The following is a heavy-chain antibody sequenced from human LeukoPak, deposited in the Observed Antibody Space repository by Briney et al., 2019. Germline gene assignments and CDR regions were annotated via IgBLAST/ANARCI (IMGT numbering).Heavy chain of an antibody. CDR1: GFTFSSYG. Sequence: TGGSLRLSCAASGFTFSSYGMHWVRQAPGKGLEWVAVISYDGSNKYYADSVKGRFTISRDNSKNTLYLQMNSLRAEDTAVYYCAKDYDYGDYVYAFDIWGQGTMVTVSS. V-gene: IGHV3-30*18. CDR3: AKDYDYGDYVYAFDI. D-gene: IGHD4-17*01. J-gene: IGHJ3*02. CDR2: ISYDGSNK.